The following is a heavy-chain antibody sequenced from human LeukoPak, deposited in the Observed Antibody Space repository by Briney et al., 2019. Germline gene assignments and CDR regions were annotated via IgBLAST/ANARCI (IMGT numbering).Heavy chain of an antibody. Sequence: GGSLRLSCAASGFTFSSYGMHWVRQAPGKGLEWVAVISYDGSNKYYADSVKGRFTISRDNSKNTLYLQMNSLRAEDAAVYFCAKSGSWSPTFDYWGQGTLVTVS. D-gene: IGHD6-13*01. CDR1: GFTFSSYG. J-gene: IGHJ4*02. CDR2: ISYDGSNK. V-gene: IGHV3-30*18. CDR3: AKSGSWSPTFDY.